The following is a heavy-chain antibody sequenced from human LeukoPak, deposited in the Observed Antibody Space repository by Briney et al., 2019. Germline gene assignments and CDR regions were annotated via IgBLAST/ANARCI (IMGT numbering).Heavy chain of an antibody. CDR3: AMERDYYGSGSYYRTDY. D-gene: IGHD3-10*01. Sequence: GGSLRLSCAASGFTFSSYAMSWVRQAPGKGLEWVSAISGSGGSTYYADSVKGRFTISRDNSKNTLYLQMNSLRAEDTAAYYCAMERDYYGSGSYYRTDYWGQGTLVTVSS. J-gene: IGHJ4*02. CDR1: GFTFSSYA. CDR2: ISGSGGST. V-gene: IGHV3-23*01.